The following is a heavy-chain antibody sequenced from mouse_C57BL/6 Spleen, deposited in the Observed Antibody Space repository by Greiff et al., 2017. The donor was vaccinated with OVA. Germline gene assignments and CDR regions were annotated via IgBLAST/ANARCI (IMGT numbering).Heavy chain of an antibody. J-gene: IGHJ2*01. CDR2: INPSTGGT. CDR3: ARNYYCSSYYFDY. V-gene: IGHV1-42*01. D-gene: IGHD1-1*01. Sequence: EVQLKESGPELVKPGASVKISCKASGYSFTGYYMNWVKQSPETSLEWIGEINPSTGGTPYNQKFKAKATLTVDKSSSTAYMQLKSLTSEDSAVYYCARNYYCSSYYFDYWGQGTTLTVSS. CDR1: GYSFTGYY.